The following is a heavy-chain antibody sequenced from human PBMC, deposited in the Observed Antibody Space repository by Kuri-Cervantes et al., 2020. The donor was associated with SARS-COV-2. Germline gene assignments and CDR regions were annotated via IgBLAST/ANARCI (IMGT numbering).Heavy chain of an antibody. V-gene: IGHV1-2*02. CDR1: GYTFTGYY. CDR3: ARGKGSGSGGWFDP. J-gene: IGHJ5*02. Sequence: ASVKVSCKASGYTFTGYYMHWVRQAPGQGLEWMGWINPNSGGTNYAQKFQGRVTMTRGTSIGTAYMELSRLRSDDTAVYYCARGKGSGSGGWFDPWGQGTLVTVSS. CDR2: INPNSGGT. D-gene: IGHD3-10*01.